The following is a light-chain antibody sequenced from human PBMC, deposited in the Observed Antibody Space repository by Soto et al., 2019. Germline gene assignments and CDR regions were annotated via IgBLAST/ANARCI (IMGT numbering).Light chain of an antibody. J-gene: IGKJ1*01. CDR3: QQYKSYSPS. CDR2: DAS. CDR1: QSISSW. V-gene: IGKV1-5*01. Sequence: DIQMTQSPSTLSASVGDRVPITCRASQSISSWLAWYQQKPGKAPKLLIYDASSLESGVPSRFSGSGSGTEFTLTIISLQPDDFATYYCQQYKSYSPSFGQGTKVETK.